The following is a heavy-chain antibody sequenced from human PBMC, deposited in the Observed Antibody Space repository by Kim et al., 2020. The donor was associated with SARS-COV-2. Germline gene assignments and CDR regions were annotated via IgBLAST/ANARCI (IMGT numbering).Heavy chain of an antibody. CDR3: ARAMVTTQRNWFDP. D-gene: IGHD4-17*01. Sequence: SQKFQGRGTITREPSASTAYMELSSLRSEDTAVYYCARAMVTTQRNWFDPWGQGTLVTVSS. V-gene: IGHV1-3*01. J-gene: IGHJ5*02.